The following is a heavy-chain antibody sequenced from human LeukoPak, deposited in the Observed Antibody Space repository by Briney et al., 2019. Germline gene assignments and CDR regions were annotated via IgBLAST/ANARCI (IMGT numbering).Heavy chain of an antibody. D-gene: IGHD2-15*01. CDR1: GFTFSSYA. Sequence: GGSLRLSCAASGFTFSSYAMSWVRQAPGKGLEWVSVISSSGGTYYADSVKGRFTISRDNSKNTLYLQMNSLRAEDTAVYYCARGGVVVAATNDYWGQGTLVTVSS. CDR3: ARGGVVVAATNDY. J-gene: IGHJ4*02. V-gene: IGHV3-23*01. CDR2: ISSSGGT.